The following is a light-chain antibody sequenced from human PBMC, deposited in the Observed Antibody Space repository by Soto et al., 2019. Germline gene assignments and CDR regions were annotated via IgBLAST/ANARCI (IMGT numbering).Light chain of an antibody. J-gene: IGLJ1*01. CDR3: TSYTSRSTRV. CDR2: EVS. CDR1: SSDVGGYNY. V-gene: IGLV2-14*01. Sequence: QSVLTQPASVSGSPGQSITISCTGTSSDVGGYNYVPWYQQHPGKAPKLMIYEVSNRPSGISNRFSGSKSGNTASLTISGLQAEDEADYYCTSYTSRSTRVFGTGTKVTVL.